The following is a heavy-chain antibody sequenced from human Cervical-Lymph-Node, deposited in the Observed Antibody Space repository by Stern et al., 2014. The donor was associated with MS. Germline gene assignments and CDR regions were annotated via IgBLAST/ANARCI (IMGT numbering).Heavy chain of an antibody. CDR2: IWYDGNKK. V-gene: IGHV3-33*01. J-gene: IGHJ4*02. Sequence: VQLVQSGGGVVQPGRSLRLSCAASGFTFSNYGMHWVRQAPGKGLEWLAVIWYDGNKKSYADSVKGRFTISRDNSKNTLFLQMSSLTAEDTALYYCARGNWNYEGMGYWGQGTLVTVSS. CDR3: ARGNWNYEGMGY. CDR1: GFTFSNYG. D-gene: IGHD1-7*01.